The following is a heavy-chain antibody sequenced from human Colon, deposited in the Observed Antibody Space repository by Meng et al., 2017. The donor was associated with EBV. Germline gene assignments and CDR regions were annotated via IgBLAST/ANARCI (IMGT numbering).Heavy chain of an antibody. CDR1: GGSVSSGGYY. Sequence: VQPQQSGPGLLKPSQPLSLTCTVSGGSVSSGGYYWTWIRQHPGKGLEWFGHIYYSGSTFYNPSLKRRVIISIDTSKNQFSLNLRSVTAADTAVYYRARVSSGWDYFDYWGQGTLVTVSS. V-gene: IGHV4-31*03. CDR3: ARVSSGWDYFDY. CDR2: IYYSGST. D-gene: IGHD6-19*01. J-gene: IGHJ4*02.